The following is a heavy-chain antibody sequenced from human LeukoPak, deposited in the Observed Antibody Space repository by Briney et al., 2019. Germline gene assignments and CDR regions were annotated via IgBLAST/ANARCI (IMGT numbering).Heavy chain of an antibody. V-gene: IGHV4-34*01. CDR2: IIRRGGS. D-gene: IGHD3-16*01. Sequence: PSETLSLTCAVYGGAFSDYSWSWIRQAPGKGLEWIGEIIRRGGSNYIPSLKSRATMSIDTSNNQFSLKLRSATAADTAVYFCARGIRPGYYFDYWGQGTLVTVSS. CDR1: GGAFSDYS. J-gene: IGHJ4*02. CDR3: ARGIRPGYYFDY.